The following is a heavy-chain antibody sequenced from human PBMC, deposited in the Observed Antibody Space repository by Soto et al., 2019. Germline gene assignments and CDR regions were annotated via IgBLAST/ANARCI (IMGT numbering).Heavy chain of an antibody. V-gene: IGHV4-38-2*02. D-gene: IGHD6-13*01. CDR1: GYSISSGYY. CDR3: AGDISYSSSWYHYYYYYGMDV. Sequence: SETLSLTCAVSGYSISSGYYWGWIRQPPGKGLEWIGSIYHSGSTYYNPSLKSRVTISVDTSKNQFSLKLSSVTAADTAVYYCAGDISYSSSWYHYYYYYGMDVWGQGTTVTVSS. J-gene: IGHJ6*02. CDR2: IYHSGST.